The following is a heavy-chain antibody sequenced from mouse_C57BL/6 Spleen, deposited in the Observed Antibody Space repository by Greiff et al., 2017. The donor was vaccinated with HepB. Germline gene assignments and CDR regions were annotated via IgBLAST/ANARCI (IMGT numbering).Heavy chain of an antibody. V-gene: IGHV5-9-1*02. CDR2: ISSGGDYI. CDR3: TRDGSYWYFDV. J-gene: IGHJ1*03. D-gene: IGHD2-3*01. Sequence: EVPGVESGEGLVKPGGSLKLSCAASGFTFSSYAMSWVRQTPEKRLEWVAYISSGGDYIYYADTVQGRFTISRDNARNTLYLQMSSLKSEDTAMYYCTRDGSYWYFDVWCTGTTVTVAS. CDR1: GFTFSSYA.